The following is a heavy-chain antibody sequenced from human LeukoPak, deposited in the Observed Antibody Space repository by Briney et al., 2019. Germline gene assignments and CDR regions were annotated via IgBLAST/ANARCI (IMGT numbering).Heavy chain of an antibody. CDR3: ARNNGMDV. CDR2: VNRDGSET. V-gene: IGHV3-7*03. Sequence: QAGGSLRLSCAASGFTLSNHWMTWVRQVPGRGPEWVANVNRDGSETYYLDSVKGRFTISKDNAKNSLYLQMNSLRAEGTALYHCARNNGMDVWGQGTTVIVPS. J-gene: IGHJ6*02. CDR1: GFTLSNHW.